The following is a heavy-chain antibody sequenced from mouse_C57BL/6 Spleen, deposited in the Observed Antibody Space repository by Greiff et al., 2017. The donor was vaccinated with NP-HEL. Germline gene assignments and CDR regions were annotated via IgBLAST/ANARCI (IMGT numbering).Heavy chain of an antibody. CDR3: ARTDYYGSSPYYAMDY. V-gene: IGHV5-17*01. D-gene: IGHD1-1*01. CDR2: ISSGSSTI. CDR1: GFTFSDYG. Sequence: EVQLVESGGGLVKPGGSLKLSCAASGFTFSDYGMHWVRQAPEKGLEWVAYISSGSSTIYYADTVKGRFTISRDNAKNTLFLQMTSLRSEDTAMYYCARTDYYGSSPYYAMDYWGQRTSVTVSS. J-gene: IGHJ4*01.